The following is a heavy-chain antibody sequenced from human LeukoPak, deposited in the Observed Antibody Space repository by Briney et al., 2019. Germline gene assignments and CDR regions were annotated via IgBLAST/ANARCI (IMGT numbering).Heavy chain of an antibody. D-gene: IGHD1-14*01. V-gene: IGHV3-23*01. Sequence: GGSPRLSCAASGFTFSSYAMSWVRQAPGKGLEWVSAISGSGGSTYYADSVKGRFTISRDNSKNTLYLQMNSLRAEDTAVYYCAKDKVVGTYYFDYWGQGTLVTVSS. CDR2: ISGSGGST. CDR3: AKDKVVGTYYFDY. CDR1: GFTFSSYA. J-gene: IGHJ4*02.